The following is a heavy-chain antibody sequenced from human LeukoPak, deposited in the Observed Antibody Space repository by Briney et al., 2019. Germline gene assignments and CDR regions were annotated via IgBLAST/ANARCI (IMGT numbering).Heavy chain of an antibody. CDR1: GGSISSSSYY. Sequence: PPETLSLTCTVSGGSISSSSYYWGWIRHPPGKGLGWIGSIFYGGTTYFTPSLNSRPTISVDTSKNQFSLKLRSMTAADTAVYYCARSVRRGFNFDSWGQGTLVTVSS. D-gene: IGHD1-26*01. CDR3: ARSVRRGFNFDS. J-gene: IGHJ4*02. V-gene: IGHV4-39*01. CDR2: IFYGGTT.